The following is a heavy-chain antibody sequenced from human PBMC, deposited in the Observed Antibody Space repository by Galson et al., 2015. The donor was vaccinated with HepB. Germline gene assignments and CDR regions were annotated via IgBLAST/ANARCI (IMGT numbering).Heavy chain of an antibody. CDR2: VSSDGSDK. Sequence: SLRLSCAASGITLSSYGMNWVRQAPGKGLEWVAIVSSDGSDKYYAESVKGRFTISRDNSENTVYLQMNSLRVEDTAVYYCANKILKQRDVVTTPEFDYWGQGTLVTVSS. J-gene: IGHJ4*02. V-gene: IGHV3-30*18. CDR3: ANKILKQRDVVTTPEFDY. CDR1: GITLSSYG. D-gene: IGHD5-12*01.